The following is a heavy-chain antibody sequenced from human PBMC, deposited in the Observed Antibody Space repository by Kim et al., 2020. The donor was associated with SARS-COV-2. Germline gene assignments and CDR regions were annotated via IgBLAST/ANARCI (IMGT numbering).Heavy chain of an antibody. J-gene: IGHJ4*02. Sequence: LKSQVTIAVDTSKNQFSQKLSSVTAADTAVYYCARGVKGIAVAGTYFDYWGQGTLVTVSS. CDR3: ARGVKGIAVAGTYFDY. D-gene: IGHD6-19*01. V-gene: IGHV4-31*01.